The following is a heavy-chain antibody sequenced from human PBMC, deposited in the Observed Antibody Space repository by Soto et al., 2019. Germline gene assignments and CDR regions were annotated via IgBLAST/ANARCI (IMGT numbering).Heavy chain of an antibody. J-gene: IGHJ3*02. CDR1: GGSISSYY. D-gene: IGHD6-13*01. Sequence: SETLSLTCTVSGGSISSYYWSWIRQHPGKGLEWIGYIYYSGSTNYNPSLKSRVTISVDTSKNQFSLKLSSVTAADTAVYYCARLISSSWLIGAFDIWGQGTMVTVSS. CDR2: IYYSGST. V-gene: IGHV4-59*08. CDR3: ARLISSSWLIGAFDI.